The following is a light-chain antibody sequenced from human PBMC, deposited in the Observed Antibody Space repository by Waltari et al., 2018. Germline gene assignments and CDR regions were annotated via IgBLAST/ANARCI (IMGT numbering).Light chain of an antibody. Sequence: QAALTQPPSVSGSPGQSVTISCTGTSSDIGGYNYVSWYQQHPGKAPKLMISNVSNGPSGVFDRFSGSKSGNTASLTISGLQAEDEADYYCSSCAGSNTWVFGGGTRLTVL. V-gene: IGLV2-11*01. CDR2: NVS. CDR3: SSCAGSNTWV. J-gene: IGLJ2*01. CDR1: SSDIGGYNY.